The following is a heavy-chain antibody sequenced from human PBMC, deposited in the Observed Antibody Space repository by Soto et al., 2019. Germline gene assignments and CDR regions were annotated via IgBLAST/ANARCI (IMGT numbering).Heavy chain of an antibody. V-gene: IGHV3-11*01. CDR2: ISSRRSTI. J-gene: IGHJ4*01. D-gene: IGHD2-8*01. Sequence: QVQLVESGGGLVKPGGSLRLSCAASGFTFSDYYMSWIRQAPGKGLEWVSYISSRRSTIFYADSVKGRFTISRDNVKNALYLQMNSLRAEDTSVYYWPSGTNGAFFVYWGQGTLVTVSS. CDR3: PSGTNGAFFVY. CDR1: GFTFSDYY.